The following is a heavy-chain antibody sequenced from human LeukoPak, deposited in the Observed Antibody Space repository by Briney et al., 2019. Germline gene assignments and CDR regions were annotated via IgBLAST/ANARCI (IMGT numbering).Heavy chain of an antibody. CDR2: ITSSGSYI. CDR1: GFTFSSYS. J-gene: IGHJ4*02. V-gene: IGHV3-21*01. Sequence: GGSLRLSCAASGFTFSSYSMNWVRQAPGKGLEWVSSITSSGSYIYYADSVKGRFTISRDNAKNSLYLQMNSLRTEDTAVYYCAMPPTATTFGYWGQGTLVTVSS. CDR3: AMPPTATTFGY. D-gene: IGHD1-7*01.